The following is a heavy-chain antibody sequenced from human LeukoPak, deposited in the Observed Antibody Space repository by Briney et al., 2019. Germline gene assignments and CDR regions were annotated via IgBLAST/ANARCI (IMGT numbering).Heavy chain of an antibody. V-gene: IGHV3-23*01. CDR3: AGTTYSSSWIFDY. J-gene: IGHJ4*02. CDR2: ISGSGGST. Sequence: GGSLRLSCAASGFTFSSYAMSWVRQAPGKGLEWVSAISGSGGSTYYADSVKGRFTISRDNAKNSLYLQMNSLRAEDTAVYYCAGTTYSSSWIFDYWGQGTLVTVSS. CDR1: GFTFSSYA. D-gene: IGHD6-13*01.